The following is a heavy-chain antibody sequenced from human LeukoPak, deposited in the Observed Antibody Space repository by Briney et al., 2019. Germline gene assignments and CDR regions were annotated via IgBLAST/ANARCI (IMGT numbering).Heavy chain of an antibody. D-gene: IGHD3-9*01. J-gene: IGHJ4*02. CDR3: ARVPADFDWLLYYFDY. Sequence: SETLSLTCAVSGYSISSGYYWGWIRQPPGQGLEWIGSIYHSGSTYYNPSLKSRVTISVDTSKNQFSLKLSSVTAADTAVYYCARVPADFDWLLYYFDYWGQGTLVTVSS. CDR1: GYSISSGYY. V-gene: IGHV4-38-2*01. CDR2: IYHSGST.